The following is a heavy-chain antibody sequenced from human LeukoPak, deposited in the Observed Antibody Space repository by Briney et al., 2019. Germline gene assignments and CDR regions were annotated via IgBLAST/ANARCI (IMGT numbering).Heavy chain of an antibody. D-gene: IGHD3-22*01. Sequence: PGGSLRLSCAASGFTVSSNYMSWVRQAPGKGLEWVSVIYSGGSTYYADSVKGRFTISRDNSKNTLYLQMNSLRAEDTAVYYCARVRAHYYYDSSGYYFDYWGQGTLVTVSS. V-gene: IGHV3-53*01. CDR1: GFTVSSNY. CDR3: ARVRAHYYYDSSGYYFDY. CDR2: IYSGGST. J-gene: IGHJ4*02.